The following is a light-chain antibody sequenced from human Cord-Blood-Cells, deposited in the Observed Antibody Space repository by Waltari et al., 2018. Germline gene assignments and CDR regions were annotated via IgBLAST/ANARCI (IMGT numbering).Light chain of an antibody. V-gene: IGKV3-20*01. J-gene: IGKJ3*01. CDR1: QSVSSSY. CDR3: QQYGSSIFT. Sequence: EIVLTQSPGTLSLSPGERATLSCRASQSVSSSYLAWYQQKPGQAPRLLIFGASRRATGIPDRFSGSGSGTDFTLTISRLEPEDFAVYYCQQYGSSIFTFGPGTKVDIK. CDR2: GAS.